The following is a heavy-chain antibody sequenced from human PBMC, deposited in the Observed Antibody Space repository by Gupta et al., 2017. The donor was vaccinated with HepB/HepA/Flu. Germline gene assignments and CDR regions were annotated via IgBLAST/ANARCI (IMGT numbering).Heavy chain of an antibody. V-gene: IGHV3-48*03. CDR3: AREIGGGPSGAFNI. CDR1: GFIFSSYE. J-gene: IGHJ3*02. D-gene: IGHD1-26*01. Sequence: EVQLVESGGGLVQPGGSLRLSCAASGFIFSSYEMIWVRQAPGKGLEWASGISGSGGARWYADAGKGRFTVSRDNAKNSLYLQMNSLRVEETAIYYCAREIGGGPSGAFNIWGQGTMVIVSS. CDR2: ISGSGGAR.